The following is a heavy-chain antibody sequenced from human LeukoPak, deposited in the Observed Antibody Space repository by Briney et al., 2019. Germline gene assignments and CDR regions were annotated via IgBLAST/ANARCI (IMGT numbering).Heavy chain of an antibody. V-gene: IGHV4-4*02. Sequence: PSGTLSLTCAVSGGSISRSNWWSWVRPPPGKGLEWIGEIYHSGSTNYNPSLKSRVTISVDKSKNQFSLKLSSVTAADTAVYYCARDRNTDFWSGYYTNYCDYWGQGTLVTVSS. CDR3: ARDRNTDFWSGYYTNYCDY. CDR2: IYHSGST. CDR1: GGSISRSNW. J-gene: IGHJ4*02. D-gene: IGHD3-3*01.